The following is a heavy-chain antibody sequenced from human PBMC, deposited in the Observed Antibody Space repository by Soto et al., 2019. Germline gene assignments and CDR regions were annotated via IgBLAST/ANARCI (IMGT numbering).Heavy chain of an antibody. D-gene: IGHD6-13*01. V-gene: IGHV3-23*01. CDR2: ISGSGGST. J-gene: IGHJ4*02. CDR1: GFTFSSYA. Sequence: EVQLLESGGGLVQPGGSLRLSCAASGFTFSSYAMSWVRQAPGKGLEWVSAISGSGGSTYYADSVKGRFTISRDNSKNPLYLQMNSLRAEDTAVYYCATWVAAAGTGFDYWGQGTLVTVSS. CDR3: ATWVAAAGTGFDY.